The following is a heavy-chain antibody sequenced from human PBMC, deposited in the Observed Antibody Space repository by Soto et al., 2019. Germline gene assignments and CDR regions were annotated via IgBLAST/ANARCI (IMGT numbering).Heavy chain of an antibody. J-gene: IGHJ6*03. CDR3: ARVYCSGGSCYPNYYYYYYMDV. V-gene: IGHV1-18*01. D-gene: IGHD2-15*01. Sequence: GASVKVSCKASGHTFTSYGISWVRQAPGQGLEWMGWIGAYNGNTNYAQKLQGRVTMTTDTSTSTAYMELRSLRSDDTAVYYCARVYCSGGSCYPNYYYYYYMDVWGKGTTVTVSS. CDR1: GHTFTSYG. CDR2: IGAYNGNT.